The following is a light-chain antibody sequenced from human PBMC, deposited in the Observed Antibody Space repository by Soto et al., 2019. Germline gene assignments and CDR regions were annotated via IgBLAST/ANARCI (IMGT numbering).Light chain of an antibody. CDR2: EVS. CDR1: SSDVGDYKY. CDR3: SSYTSSSTLV. V-gene: IGLV2-14*01. J-gene: IGLJ2*01. Sequence: QSALTQPASVSGSPGQSITISCTGTSSDVGDYKYVSWYQQHPGKAPKLMIYEVSNRPSGVSNRFSGSKSGSTASLIISGLQAEDEADYYCSSYTSSSTLVFGGGTQLTV.